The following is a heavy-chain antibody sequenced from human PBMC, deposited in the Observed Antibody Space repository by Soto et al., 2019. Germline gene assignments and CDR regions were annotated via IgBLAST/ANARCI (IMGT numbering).Heavy chain of an antibody. V-gene: IGHV4-4*02. CDR3: ARRIINYGMYV. CDR2: IDHGGNT. J-gene: IGHJ6*02. CDR1: GASFTTTEW. Sequence: QVQLQESGPGLVKPSGTLSLICAVSGASFTTTEWWSWVRQAPGKGLEWIGEIDHGGNTKYSPSLKSRVTISIDKSKTQFSLKLTSMTAADTAVYYCARRIINYGMYVWGQGTTVTVSS.